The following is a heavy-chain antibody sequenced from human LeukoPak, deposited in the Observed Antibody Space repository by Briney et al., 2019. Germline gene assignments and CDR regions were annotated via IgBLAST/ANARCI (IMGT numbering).Heavy chain of an antibody. CDR1: GYTLTSYG. CDR3: ALIVGGTSFGN. V-gene: IGHV1-18*01. CDR2: ISAYNGNT. J-gene: IGHJ4*02. Sequence: VASVKVSCKASGYTLTSYGISWVRQAPGQGLEWMGWISAYNGNTNYAQKFQGRVTMTTDTSTSTAYMELRSLRSDDTAVYYCALIVGGTSFGNWGQGTLVTVSS. D-gene: IGHD1-26*01.